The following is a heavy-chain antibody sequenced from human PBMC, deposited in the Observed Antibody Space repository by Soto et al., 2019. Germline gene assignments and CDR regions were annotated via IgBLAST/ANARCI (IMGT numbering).Heavy chain of an antibody. J-gene: IGHJ5*02. CDR3: ARDPQYSSGWSAAFDH. D-gene: IGHD6-19*01. CDR2: ISAYNGNT. V-gene: IGHV1-18*01. CDR1: GYTFTSYG. Sequence: QVQLVQSGAEVKKPGASVKVSCKASGYTFTSYGISWVRQAPGQGLEWMGWISAYNGNTNYAQKLQGRVTMTTDTSTRTTYTALRRTRSDDTAVYSCARDPQYSSGWSAAFDHWGQGTLVTVSS.